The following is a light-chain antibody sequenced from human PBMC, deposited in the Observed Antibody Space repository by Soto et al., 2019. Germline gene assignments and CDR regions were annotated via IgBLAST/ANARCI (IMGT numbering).Light chain of an antibody. V-gene: IGLV1-44*01. CDR3: EAWDDSRYGAV. J-gene: IGLJ2*01. CDR1: SCNIGTNT. CDR2: SND. Sequence: QSLLTQPPSASGTPGQGVTISCSGSSCNIGTNTVNWYKQLPGTAPKLLIYSNDLRPSGVPDRFSGSKSGTSASLAISGLQSEDEADYYCEAWDDSRYGAVFGGGTKVTVL.